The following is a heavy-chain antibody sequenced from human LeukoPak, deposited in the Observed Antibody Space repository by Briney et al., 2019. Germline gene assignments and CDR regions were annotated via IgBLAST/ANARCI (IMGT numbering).Heavy chain of an antibody. V-gene: IGHV4-34*01. D-gene: IGHD3-10*01. CDR3: ARGTYYYGSGRNYYMDV. Sequence: PSETLSLTCALYGGSFSGYSWSWVRQPPGKGLEWIGEINHSGSINSNPSLKSRATISVDTSKNQFSLKLSSVTAADTAVYYCARGTYYYGSGRNYYMDVWGKGTTVTVSS. CDR2: INHSGSI. J-gene: IGHJ6*03. CDR1: GGSFSGYS.